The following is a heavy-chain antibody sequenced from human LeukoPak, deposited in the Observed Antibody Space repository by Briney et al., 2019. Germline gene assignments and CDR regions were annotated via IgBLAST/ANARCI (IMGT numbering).Heavy chain of an antibody. V-gene: IGHV4-61*02. Sequence: SETLSLTCTVSGGSVTRGAYSWTWIRQPVGKGLEWIGRIYTSGDTRYNPSLKSRVTISVGASNNQFSLKLTSVTAADTAVYYCASGDYGAGSPVMRYWGHGTLVIVSS. J-gene: IGHJ4*01. D-gene: IGHD3-10*01. CDR1: GGSVTRGAYS. CDR3: ASGDYGAGSPVMRY. CDR2: IYTSGDT.